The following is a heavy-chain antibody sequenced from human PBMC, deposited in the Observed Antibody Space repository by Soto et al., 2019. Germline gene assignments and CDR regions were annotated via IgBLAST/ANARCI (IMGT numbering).Heavy chain of an antibody. V-gene: IGHV3-30*18. J-gene: IGHJ4*02. CDR1: GFTFSSYG. D-gene: IGHD6-19*01. CDR3: AKDRVRIAVAAPFDY. Sequence: QVQLVESGGGVVQPGRSLRLSCAASGFTFSSYGMHWVRQAPGKRLEWVAVISYDGSNKYYADSVKGRFTISRDNSKNTLYLQMNSLRAEDTAVYYCAKDRVRIAVAAPFDYWGQGTLVTVSS. CDR2: ISYDGSNK.